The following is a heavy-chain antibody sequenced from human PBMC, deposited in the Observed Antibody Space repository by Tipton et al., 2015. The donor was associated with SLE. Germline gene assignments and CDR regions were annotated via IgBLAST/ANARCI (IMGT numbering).Heavy chain of an antibody. J-gene: IGHJ6*03. Sequence: TLSLTCTVSGGSMSSHCWNWIRQPPGKGLEWIGYVCYSGNTNYNPSLEGRVVISIDTSKSQFSLQLSSVTAADTAVYYCARSQSVNNWYNYYYYMDVWGKGTTVTVSS. V-gene: IGHV4-59*11. D-gene: IGHD1/OR15-1a*01. CDR1: GGSMSSHC. CDR3: ARSQSVNNWYNYYYYMDV. CDR2: VCYSGNT.